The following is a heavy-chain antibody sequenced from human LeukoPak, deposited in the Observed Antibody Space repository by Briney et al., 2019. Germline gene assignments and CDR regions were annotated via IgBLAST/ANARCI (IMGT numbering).Heavy chain of an antibody. CDR1: GGTFSNYA. D-gene: IGHD3-22*01. J-gene: IGHJ4*02. V-gene: IGHV1-69*13. CDR3: ARRDTNGYYLF. CDR2: IIPMFGTA. Sequence: GASVKVSCKASGGTFSNYAISWVRQAPGQGLEWMGGIIPMFGTANYAQKFQGRVTITADESTSTAYMELSSLRSEDTAVYYCARRDTNGYYLFWGQGTPVTVSS.